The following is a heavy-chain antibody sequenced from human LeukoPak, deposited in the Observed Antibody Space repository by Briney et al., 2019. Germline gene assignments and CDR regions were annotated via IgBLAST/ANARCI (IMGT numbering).Heavy chain of an antibody. V-gene: IGHV3-33*01. CDR3: ARDHEDYCSSDAFDI. J-gene: IGHJ3*02. CDR2: IWYDGSNN. D-gene: IGHD6-6*01. Sequence: PGGSLRLSCAASGFTFSNYGMHWVRQAPGKGLEWVAVIWYDGSNNYYADSVKGRFTISRDNSKNTMYLQMNTLRAEDTAVYYCARDHEDYCSSDAFDIWGQGTMVTVSS. CDR1: GFTFSNYG.